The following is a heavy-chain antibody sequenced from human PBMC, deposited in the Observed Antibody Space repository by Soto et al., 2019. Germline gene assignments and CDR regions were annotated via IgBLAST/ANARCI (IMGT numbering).Heavy chain of an antibody. CDR2: IYYSGST. D-gene: IGHD6-19*01. V-gene: IGHV4-39*01. J-gene: IGHJ5*02. Sequence: SETLSLTCTVSGGSISSSSYYWGWIRQPPGKGLEWIGSIYYSGSTYYNPSLKSRVTISVDTSKNQFSLKLSSVTAADTAVYYCARHAISRYSSGSWFDPWGQGTLVTVSS. CDR3: ARHAISRYSSGSWFDP. CDR1: GGSISSSSYY.